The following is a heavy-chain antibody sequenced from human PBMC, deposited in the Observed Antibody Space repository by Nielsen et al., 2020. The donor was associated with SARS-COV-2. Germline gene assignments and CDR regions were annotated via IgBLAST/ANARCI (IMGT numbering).Heavy chain of an antibody. J-gene: IGHJ4*02. CDR3: ARDDDNWGSLAY. Sequence: GSLRLSCAVSGGSISSSNWWSWVRQPPGKGLEWIGEIYQSGNTNYNPSLKSRVTISVDTSKNQFSLKLSSVTAADTAVYYCARDDDNWGSLAYWGQGTLVTVSS. CDR1: GGSISSSNW. CDR2: IYQSGNT. D-gene: IGHD7-27*01. V-gene: IGHV4-4*02.